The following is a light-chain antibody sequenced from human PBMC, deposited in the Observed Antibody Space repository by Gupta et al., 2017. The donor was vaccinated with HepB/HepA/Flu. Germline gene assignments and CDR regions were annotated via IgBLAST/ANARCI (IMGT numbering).Light chain of an antibody. Sequence: EIVLTQSPATLSLSPGERVTLSCRASQSVSSYLAWYQQKPGQAPRLLIYDASNRATGIPARFSGSGSGTDFTLTISSREPEDFAVYYCQQRSNWPPFTFGHGTKVDIK. V-gene: IGKV3-11*01. J-gene: IGKJ3*01. CDR2: DAS. CDR1: QSVSSY. CDR3: QQRSNWPPFT.